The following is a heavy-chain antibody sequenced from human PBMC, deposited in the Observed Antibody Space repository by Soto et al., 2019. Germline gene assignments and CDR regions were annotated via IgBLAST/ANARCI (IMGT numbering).Heavy chain of an antibody. J-gene: IGHJ6*03. D-gene: IGHD6-6*01. CDR2: FDPEDGET. CDR3: ATSSQHIRIPIAARPFIYYYYMDV. V-gene: IGHV1-24*01. CDR1: GYTLTELS. Sequence: ASVKVSCKVSGYTLTELSMHWVRQAPGKGLEWMGGFDPEDGETIYAQKFQGRVTMTEDTSTDTAYMELSSLRSEDTAVYYCATSSQHIRIPIAARPFIYYYYMDVWGKGTTVTVSS.